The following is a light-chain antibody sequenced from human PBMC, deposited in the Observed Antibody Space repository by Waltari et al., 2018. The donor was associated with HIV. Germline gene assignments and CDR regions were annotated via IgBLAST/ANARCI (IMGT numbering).Light chain of an antibody. CDR2: GVT. CDR1: HRPIGFFNL. Sequence: QHALTHPASVSGSPGQSLTISCTGAHRPIGFFNLVSWYLQYPGKAPQLIIYGVTYRPSGISSRFSVSKSGNTASLTISGLQVDDEADYYCSSYASDDTVVFGGGTKLTVL. J-gene: IGLJ2*01. V-gene: IGLV2-14*01. CDR3: SSYASDDTVV.